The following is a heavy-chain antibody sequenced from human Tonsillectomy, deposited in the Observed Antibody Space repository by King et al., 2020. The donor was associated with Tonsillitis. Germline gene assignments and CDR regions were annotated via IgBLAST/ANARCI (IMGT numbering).Heavy chain of an antibody. D-gene: IGHD3-10*01. J-gene: IGHJ6*02. CDR1: GGSISSSSYY. CDR3: ARDPLSSGSYWWYYYYYGMDV. V-gene: IGHV4-39*07. CDR2: IYYSGST. Sequence: QLQESGPGLVKPSETLSLTCTVSGGSISSSSYYWGWIRQPPGKGLEWIGSIYYSGSTYYNPSLKSRVTISVETSKNQFSLKLSSVTAADTAVYYCARDPLSSGSYWWYYYYYGMDVWGQGTTVTVSS.